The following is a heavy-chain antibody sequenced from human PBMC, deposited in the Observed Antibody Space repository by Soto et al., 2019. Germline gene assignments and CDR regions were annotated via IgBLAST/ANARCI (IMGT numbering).Heavy chain of an antibody. J-gene: IGHJ6*02. D-gene: IGHD6-6*01. CDR3: ARGKIAASKAPYHYYYGMDV. CDR1: GYTFTSYY. CDR2: INPSGGST. Sequence: ASVKVSCKASGYTFTSYYMHWVRQAPGQGLEWMGIINPSGGSTSYAQKFQGRVTMTRDTSTSTVYMELSSLRSEDTAVYYCARGKIAASKAPYHYYYGMDVWGQGTTVTVSS. V-gene: IGHV1-46*01.